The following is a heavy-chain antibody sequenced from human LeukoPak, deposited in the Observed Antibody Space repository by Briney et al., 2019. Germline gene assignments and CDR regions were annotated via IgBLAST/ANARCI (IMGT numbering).Heavy chain of an antibody. CDR1: GYSFTSYW. CDR3: ARQWREVYYYGSGSYYFDY. D-gene: IGHD3-10*01. V-gene: IGHV5-10-1*01. CDR2: IDPSDSYT. Sequence: GESLRISCQGSGYSFTSYWISWVRQMPGKGLEWMGRIDPSDSYTNYSPSLQGHVTISADKSISTAYLQWSSLKASDTAMYYCARQWREVYYYGSGSYYFDYWGQGTLVTVSS. J-gene: IGHJ4*02.